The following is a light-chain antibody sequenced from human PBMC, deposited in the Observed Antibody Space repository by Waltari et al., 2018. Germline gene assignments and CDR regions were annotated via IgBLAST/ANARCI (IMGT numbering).Light chain of an antibody. CDR1: QSIGSW. CDR3: QLYNSYPIT. Sequence: DIQMTQSPSTLSASVGARVTITCRASQSIGSWLAWYQQKPGKAPKLLIYEATSLESGVPSRFSASGSGTEFTLTISSLQPDDFATYYCQLYNSYPITFGPGTKVDI. CDR2: EAT. J-gene: IGKJ3*01. V-gene: IGKV1-5*03.